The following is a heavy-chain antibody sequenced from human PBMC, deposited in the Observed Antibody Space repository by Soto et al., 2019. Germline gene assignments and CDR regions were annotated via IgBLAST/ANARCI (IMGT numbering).Heavy chain of an antibody. CDR3: ASSPGIAVAGYPRMYY. Sequence: QVQLVQSGAEVKKPGSSVKVSCKASGGTFSSYAISWVRQAPGQGLEWMGGIIPIFGTANYAQKFQGRVTITADEATGTAYMELSSLRAEDTAVYYCASSPGIAVAGYPRMYYWGQGTLVTVSS. D-gene: IGHD6-19*01. CDR2: IIPIFGTA. V-gene: IGHV1-69*01. J-gene: IGHJ4*02. CDR1: GGTFSSYA.